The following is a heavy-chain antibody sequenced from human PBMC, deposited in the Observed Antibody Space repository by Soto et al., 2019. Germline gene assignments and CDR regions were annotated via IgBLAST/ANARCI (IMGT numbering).Heavy chain of an antibody. J-gene: IGHJ5*02. CDR1: GGSISSYY. D-gene: IGHD4-17*01. Sequence: PSETLSLTCTVSGGSISSYYWSWIRQPPGKGLEWIGYIYYSGSTNYNPSLKSRVTISVDTSKNQFSLKLSSVTAADTAIYYCARHYGAFDPWGQGTLVTVSS. V-gene: IGHV4-59*08. CDR3: ARHYGAFDP. CDR2: IYYSGST.